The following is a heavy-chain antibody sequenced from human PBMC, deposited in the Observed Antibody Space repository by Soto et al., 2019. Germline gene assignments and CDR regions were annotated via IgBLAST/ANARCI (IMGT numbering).Heavy chain of an antibody. V-gene: IGHV4-39*01. D-gene: IGHD6-13*01. Sequence: QLQLQESGPGLVKPSETLSLTCTVSGGSISSSSYYWGWIRQPPGKGLEWIGSIYYSGSTYYNPSLKSRVTISVDTSKNQFSLKLSSVTAADTAVYYCARAAAGPGDWFDPWGQGTLVTVSS. CDR2: IYYSGST. CDR3: ARAAAGPGDWFDP. CDR1: GGSISSSSYY. J-gene: IGHJ5*02.